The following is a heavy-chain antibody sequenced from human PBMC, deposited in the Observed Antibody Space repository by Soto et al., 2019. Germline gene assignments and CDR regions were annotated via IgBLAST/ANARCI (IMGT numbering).Heavy chain of an antibody. J-gene: IGHJ6*02. CDR2: ISGSGGST. CDR3: AKDENTDPYYDFWSGYKTYYYGMDV. D-gene: IGHD3-3*01. CDR1: GFTFSSYA. Sequence: GGSLRLSCAASGFTFSSYAMSWVRQAPGKGLEWVSAISGSGGSTYYADSVKGRFTISRDNSKNTLYLQMNSLRAEDTAVYYCAKDENTDPYYDFWSGYKTYYYGMDVWGQGTTVTVSS. V-gene: IGHV3-23*01.